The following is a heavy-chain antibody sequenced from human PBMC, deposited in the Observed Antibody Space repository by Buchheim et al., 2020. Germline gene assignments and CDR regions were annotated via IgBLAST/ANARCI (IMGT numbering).Heavy chain of an antibody. CDR2: IKTTAGGGST. CDR1: GFPFINAW. Sequence: EVQLVESGGGLVKPGGSLRLSCAASGFPFINAWMTWVRQAPGKGLEWVGLIKTTAGGGSTDYAAPVKGRFTISRDDSRNMLYLQMNSLEIEDTAVYYCMWGGYHGQHNWGQGTL. J-gene: IGHJ4*02. CDR3: MWGGYHGQHN. D-gene: IGHD3-16*01. V-gene: IGHV3-15*01.